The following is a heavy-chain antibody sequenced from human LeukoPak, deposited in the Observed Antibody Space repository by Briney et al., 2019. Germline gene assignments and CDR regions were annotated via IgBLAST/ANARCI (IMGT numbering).Heavy chain of an antibody. Sequence: SETLSLTCVVSGGSISSTSYYWGWIRQPPGKGLEWIGSIYYSGSTYYSPSLKSRVTISVDTSKNQFSLKLSSVTAADTAVYYCARLLRVGYCSTTTCNWFDPWGQGTLVTVSS. V-gene: IGHV4-39*07. J-gene: IGHJ5*02. CDR1: GGSISSTSYY. CDR3: ARLLRVGYCSTTTCNWFDP. CDR2: IYYSGST. D-gene: IGHD2-2*03.